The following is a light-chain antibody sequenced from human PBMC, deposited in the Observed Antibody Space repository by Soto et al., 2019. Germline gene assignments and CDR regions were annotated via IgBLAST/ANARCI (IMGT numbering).Light chain of an antibody. J-gene: IGKJ1*01. CDR2: GAS. CDR3: QQYNNWPRG. CDR1: RSVSSN. V-gene: IGKV3-15*01. Sequence: IMMTQSPATVSVSPGERATLSCRASRSVSSNIAWYQQKPGQSPRLLIYGASTKATGIPARFGGSESGTEFTLTISSLQSEDLAVYYCQQYNNWPRGFGQGTKVEI.